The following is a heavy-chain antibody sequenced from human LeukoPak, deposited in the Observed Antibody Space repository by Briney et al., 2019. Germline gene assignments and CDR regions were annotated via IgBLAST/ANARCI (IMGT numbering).Heavy chain of an antibody. CDR2: ISSSSSYI. D-gene: IGHD5-18*01. CDR3: ARDGVYSYGSRIDY. V-gene: IGHV3-21*01. CDR1: GFTFSSYS. J-gene: IGHJ4*02. Sequence: GGSLRLSCAASGFTFSSYSMNWVRQAPGKGLEWVSSISSSSSYIYYADSVKGRFTISTDNAKNSLYLQMNSLRAEDTAVYYCARDGVYSYGSRIDYWGQGTLVTVSS.